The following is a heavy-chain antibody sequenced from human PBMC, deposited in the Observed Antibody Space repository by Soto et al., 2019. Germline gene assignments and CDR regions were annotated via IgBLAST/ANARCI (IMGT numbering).Heavy chain of an antibody. D-gene: IGHD6-19*01. CDR2: FYSSGSI. CDR3: ARMYSSGSGWFHP. Sequence: LQESGPGLVKPSQTLSLTCFVSGYSISAGGYYWSWIRHHPGKGLEWIGSFYSSGSIIYNPSIMRRVVISGDTSSHKFSMSLTSVTAADTARYYCARMYSSGSGWFHPWGQGTLVTVSS. V-gene: IGHV4-31*03. CDR1: GYSISAGGYY. J-gene: IGHJ5*02.